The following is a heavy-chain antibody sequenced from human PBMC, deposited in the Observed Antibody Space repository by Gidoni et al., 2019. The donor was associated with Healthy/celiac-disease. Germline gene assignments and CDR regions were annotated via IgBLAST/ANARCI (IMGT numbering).Heavy chain of an antibody. D-gene: IGHD2-15*01. Sequence: PGQGLEWMGGIIPIFGTANYAQKFQGRVTITADESTSTAYMELSRLRSEDTAVYYCARDWERGGSCCDYYYYGMDVWGQGTTVPVSS. CDR3: ARDWERGGSCCDYYYYGMDV. J-gene: IGHJ6*02. V-gene: IGHV1-69*01. CDR2: IIPIFGTA.